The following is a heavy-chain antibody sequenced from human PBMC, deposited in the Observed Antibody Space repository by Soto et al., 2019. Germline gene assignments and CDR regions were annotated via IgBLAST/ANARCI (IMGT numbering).Heavy chain of an antibody. D-gene: IGHD4-17*01. CDR3: AHCTLHDYGDSAPGHSHVFDS. Sequence: QITLKESGPSPVKPTQTLTVTCTFSGFSLSNSGVGVAWIRQPPGKALEWLALIYGDNDKRYSPSLKTRLTITKDTSKNQVVLTMTNMDPVDTATYSCAHCTLHDYGDSAPGHSHVFDSWGQGTLVTVSS. V-gene: IGHV2-5*02. CDR2: IYGDNDK. J-gene: IGHJ4*02. CDR1: GFSLSNSGVG.